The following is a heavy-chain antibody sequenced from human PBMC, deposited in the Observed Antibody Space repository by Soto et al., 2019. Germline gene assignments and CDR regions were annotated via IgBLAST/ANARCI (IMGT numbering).Heavy chain of an antibody. V-gene: IGHV1-69*13. D-gene: IGHD6-13*01. CDR1: GGTFSSYR. CDR2: IVPIYRTA. Sequence: SVKVSFKASGGTFSSYRINWVRQAPGQGLEWAGGIVPIYRTADYAQKFQGRVTITADESARTSYMELRSLKSQDTAVYYCVRDSGAKLSSSWGQGTLVTVSS. CDR3: VRDSGAKLSSS. J-gene: IGHJ4*02.